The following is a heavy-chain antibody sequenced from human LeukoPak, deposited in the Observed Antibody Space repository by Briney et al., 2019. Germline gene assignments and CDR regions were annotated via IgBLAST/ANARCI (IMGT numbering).Heavy chain of an antibody. D-gene: IGHD6-19*01. V-gene: IGHV3-30*04. CDR3: TRDSGNSDFDY. CDR1: GFTFNTYA. Sequence: GGSLRLSCAASGFTFNTYAIHWVRQAPGKGLEWVAGISYDATSKFYVDSVKGRFTISRDNSKNTLYLQMNSLRAEDTAVYYCTRDSGNSDFDYWGQGALVTVSS. CDR2: ISYDATSK. J-gene: IGHJ4*02.